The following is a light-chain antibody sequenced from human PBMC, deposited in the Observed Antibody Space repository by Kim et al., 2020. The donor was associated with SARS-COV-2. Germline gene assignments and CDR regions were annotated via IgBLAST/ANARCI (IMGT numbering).Light chain of an antibody. J-gene: IGKJ2*01. CDR3: QQYIQWPPYT. CDR2: GAF. Sequence: VSPGKSPPLSRTARQSLRRRLAWYQQKTGQAPRLLNFGAFTRGPGVPARFSGSGSGTEFTLTINDLQSEDFAVYYCQQYIQWPPYTFGQGTKLEL. CDR1: QSLRRR. V-gene: IGKV3-15*01.